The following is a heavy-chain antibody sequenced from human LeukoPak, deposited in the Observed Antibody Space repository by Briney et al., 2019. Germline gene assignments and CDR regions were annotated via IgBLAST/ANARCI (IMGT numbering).Heavy chain of an antibody. V-gene: IGHV3-23*01. CDR2: ISGSGGST. Sequence: GGSLRLSCAASGFTFSSYCMSWVRQAPGKGLEWVSAISGSGGSTYYADSVKGRFTISRDKSKNTLYLQMNSLRAEDTAVYYCAKSFSTYYYDSSGYLGDAFDIWGQGTMVTVSS. J-gene: IGHJ3*02. CDR1: GFTFSSYC. D-gene: IGHD3-22*01. CDR3: AKSFSTYYYDSSGYLGDAFDI.